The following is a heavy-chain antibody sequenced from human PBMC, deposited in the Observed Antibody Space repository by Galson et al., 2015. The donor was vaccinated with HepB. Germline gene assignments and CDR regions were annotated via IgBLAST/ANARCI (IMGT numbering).Heavy chain of an antibody. CDR1: GFTFSTYS. CDR3: ARPLYGEYAPMPYFYYGLDV. D-gene: IGHD4-17*01. CDR2: IWSDGNKK. V-gene: IGHV3-33*08. Sequence: SLRLSCAASGFTFSTYSIHWVRQAPGKGLEWVAVIWSDGNKKYYADSVRGRFTISRANSKNPLYLQMNSLRVEDTAVYYCARPLYGEYAPMPYFYYGLDVWGQGTKVTVS. J-gene: IGHJ6*02.